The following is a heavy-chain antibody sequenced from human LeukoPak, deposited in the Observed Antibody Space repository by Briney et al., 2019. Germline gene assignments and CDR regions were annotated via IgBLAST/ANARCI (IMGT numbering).Heavy chain of an antibody. CDR3: ARVEDYDILTGFDY. J-gene: IGHJ4*02. D-gene: IGHD3-9*01. CDR2: ISYDGSTK. V-gene: IGHV3-30*03. Sequence: GGSLRLSCTASGFTFSTYGMHWVRQAPGKGLEWVTLISYDGSTKYYSDSVKGRFTLSRDNSKNTLYLQMNSLRAEDTAVYYCARVEDYDILTGFDYWGQGTLVTVSS. CDR1: GFTFSTYG.